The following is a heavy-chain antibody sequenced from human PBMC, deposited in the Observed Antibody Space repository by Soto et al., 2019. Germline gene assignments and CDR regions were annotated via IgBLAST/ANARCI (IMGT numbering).Heavy chain of an antibody. V-gene: IGHV4-59*01. Sequence: SETLSLTCTVSCGSISSYYWSWIRQPPGKGLEWIGYIYYSGSTNYNPSLKSRVTISVDTSKNQFSLKLSSVTAADTAVYYCARDRGIAAAGHYGMDVWGQGTTVTVSS. D-gene: IGHD6-13*01. CDR3: ARDRGIAAAGHYGMDV. J-gene: IGHJ6*02. CDR1: CGSISSYY. CDR2: IYYSGST.